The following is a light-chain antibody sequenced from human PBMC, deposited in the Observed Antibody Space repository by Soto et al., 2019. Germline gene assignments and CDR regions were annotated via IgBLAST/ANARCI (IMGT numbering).Light chain of an antibody. CDR3: QSYDISLSGVI. V-gene: IGLV1-40*01. Sequence: QSVLTQPPSVSGAPGQRVTISCTGSSSNIGAEYDVHWYQQLPGAAPNLLIYATNHPPSGVPDRFSGSKSGTSASLAITGLQAGDEADYYCQSYDISLSGVIFGGGTKLTVL. CDR1: SSNIGAEYD. CDR2: ATN. J-gene: IGLJ2*01.